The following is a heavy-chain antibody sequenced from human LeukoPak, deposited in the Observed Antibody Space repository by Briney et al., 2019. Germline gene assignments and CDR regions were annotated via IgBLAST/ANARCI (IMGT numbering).Heavy chain of an antibody. D-gene: IGHD4-17*01. CDR3: ARRGSQYGDYRVVVGFDI. J-gene: IGHJ3*02. Sequence: GESLKISCKGSGYSFTSYWIGWLRQMPRKGLEWLGIIYPGDSDTRYSPSFQGQVTISADKSISTAYLQWSSLKASDTAMYYCARRGSQYGDYRVVVGFDIWGQGTMVTVSS. CDR2: IYPGDSDT. CDR1: GYSFTSYW. V-gene: IGHV5-51*01.